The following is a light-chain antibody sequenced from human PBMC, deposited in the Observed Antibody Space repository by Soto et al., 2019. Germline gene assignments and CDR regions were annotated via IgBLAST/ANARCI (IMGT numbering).Light chain of an antibody. CDR2: GAS. CDR1: QSVSSSY. CDR3: QQYGSS. Sequence: EIVLTQTPGTLSLSPGERATLSCRASQSVSSSYLAWYQQKPGQAPWLLIYGASSRATGIPDRFSGSGSGTDFTLTISRLEPEDFAVYYCQQYGSSFGPGTKVDIK. J-gene: IGKJ3*01. V-gene: IGKV3-20*01.